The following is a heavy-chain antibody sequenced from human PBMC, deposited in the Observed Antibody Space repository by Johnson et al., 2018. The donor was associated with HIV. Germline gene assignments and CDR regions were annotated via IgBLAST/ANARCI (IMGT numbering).Heavy chain of an antibody. D-gene: IGHD2-15*01. CDR2: IYSGGST. J-gene: IGHJ3*02. CDR3: ARLPVLVVVAGRPHGFDI. CDR1: GFTVSNNY. V-gene: IGHV3-66*04. Sequence: VQLVESGGGLVQPGGSLRLSCAASGFTVSNNYMSWVRQAPGKGLEWVSVIYSGGSTYYADSVKGRFTISRDNSKNTLYLQMNSRRAEDTAVYYCARLPVLVVVAGRPHGFDIWGQGTMVTVSS.